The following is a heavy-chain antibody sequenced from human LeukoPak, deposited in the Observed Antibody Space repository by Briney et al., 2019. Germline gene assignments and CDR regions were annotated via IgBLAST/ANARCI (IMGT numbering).Heavy chain of an antibody. CDR3: AREGSYYDSSGSYDY. V-gene: IGHV1-69*04. J-gene: IGHJ4*02. CDR1: GGTFSSYA. CDR2: IIPIFGIA. Sequence: ASVKVCCKASGGTFSSYAISWVRQAPGQGLEWMGRIIPIFGIANYAQKFQGRVTITADKSTSTAYMELSSLRSEDTAVYYCAREGSYYDSSGSYDYWGQGTLVTVSS. D-gene: IGHD3-22*01.